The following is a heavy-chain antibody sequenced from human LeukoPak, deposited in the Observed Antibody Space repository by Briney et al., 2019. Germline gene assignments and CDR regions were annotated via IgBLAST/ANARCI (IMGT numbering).Heavy chain of an antibody. D-gene: IGHD3-16*02. CDR1: GYTFTSYY. Sequence: GASVKVSCKASGYTFTSYYMHWVRQAPGQGLEWMGIINPSGGSTSYAQKFQGRVTMTRDTSTCTVYMELSSLRSEDTAVYYCAREANYDYVWGSYRFFDYWGQGTLVTVSS. CDR3: AREANYDYVWGSYRFFDY. CDR2: INPSGGST. V-gene: IGHV1-46*01. J-gene: IGHJ4*02.